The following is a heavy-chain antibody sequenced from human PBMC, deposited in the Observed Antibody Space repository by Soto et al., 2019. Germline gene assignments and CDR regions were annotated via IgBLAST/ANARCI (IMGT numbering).Heavy chain of an antibody. D-gene: IGHD1-7*01. Sequence: QVQLQESGPGLVKPSQTLSLTCTVSGGSISSGGYYWSWIRQHPGNGLEWIGYIYYSGSTYYNPSLKSRVTISVDPSKNQFSLKLSSVTAADTAVYYCARAWNYRLYYSYSGMDVWGQGTTVTVSS. CDR3: ARAWNYRLYYSYSGMDV. CDR1: GGSISSGGYY. CDR2: IYYSGST. J-gene: IGHJ6*02. V-gene: IGHV4-31*03.